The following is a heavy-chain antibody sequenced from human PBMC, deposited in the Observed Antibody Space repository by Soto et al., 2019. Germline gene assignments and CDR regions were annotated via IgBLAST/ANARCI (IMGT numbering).Heavy chain of an antibody. D-gene: IGHD6-19*01. J-gene: IGHJ4*02. Sequence: GASVKVSCKASGYTFTSYGISWVRQAPGQGLEWMGWISAYNGNTNYAQKLQGRVTMTTDTSTSTAYMELRSLRSDDTAVYYCARETYSSGWSMVDYWGQGTLVTVSS. CDR1: GYTFTSYG. CDR3: ARETYSSGWSMVDY. V-gene: IGHV1-18*01. CDR2: ISAYNGNT.